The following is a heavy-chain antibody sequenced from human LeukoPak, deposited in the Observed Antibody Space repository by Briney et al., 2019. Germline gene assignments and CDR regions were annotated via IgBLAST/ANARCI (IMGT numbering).Heavy chain of an antibody. CDR3: ARDPEMATTLFDY. V-gene: IGHV3-21*01. Sequence: GGSLRLSCAASGFTFSSYSMNWVRQAPGKGLEWVSSISSSSSYIYYADSMKGRFTISRDNAKNSLYLQMNSLRAEDTAVYYCARDPEMATTLFDYWGQGTLVTVSS. D-gene: IGHD5-24*01. J-gene: IGHJ4*02. CDR1: GFTFSSYS. CDR2: ISSSSSYI.